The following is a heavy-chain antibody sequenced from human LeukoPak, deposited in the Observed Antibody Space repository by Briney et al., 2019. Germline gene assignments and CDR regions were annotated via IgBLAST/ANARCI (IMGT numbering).Heavy chain of an antibody. CDR1: GFSVSSNY. Sequence: PGRSLRLSCVASGFSVSSNYMSWVRQAPGKGLEWVSVIYSGATTYYADSVNGRFTISRDNSKNTLYLQMNSLRAEDTAVYYCAKSYSSGWHVFDSWGQGTLVTVSS. CDR3: AKSYSSGWHVFDS. V-gene: IGHV3-66*01. D-gene: IGHD6-19*01. J-gene: IGHJ4*02. CDR2: IYSGATT.